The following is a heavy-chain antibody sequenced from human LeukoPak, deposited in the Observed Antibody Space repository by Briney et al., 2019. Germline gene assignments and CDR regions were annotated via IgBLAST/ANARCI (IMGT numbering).Heavy chain of an antibody. Sequence: GESLKISCKGSGYSFTSYWIGWVRQLPGKGLEWMGIIYPGDSDTRYSPSFQGQVTISSANSINTAYLQWNRLKATDSAMYNCARLGYYDSSGPVDYWGPRALVTVSS. D-gene: IGHD3-22*01. CDR2: IYPGDSDT. J-gene: IGHJ4*02. V-gene: IGHV5-51*01. CDR3: ARLGYYDSSGPVDY. CDR1: GYSFTSYW.